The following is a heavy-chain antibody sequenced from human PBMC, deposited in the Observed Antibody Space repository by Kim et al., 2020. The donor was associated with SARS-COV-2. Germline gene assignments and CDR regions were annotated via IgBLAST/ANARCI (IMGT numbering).Heavy chain of an antibody. CDR1: GGTFSSYA. CDR2: IIPIFGTA. V-gene: IGHV1-69*13. Sequence: SVKVSCKASGGTFSSYAISWVRQAPGQGLEWMGGIIPIFGTANYAQKFQGRVTITADESTSTAYMELSSLRSEERAVYYCATLRGVVVAAPFDDWGQGTLVTVSS. CDR3: ATLRGVVVAAPFDD. J-gene: IGHJ4*02. D-gene: IGHD2-15*01.